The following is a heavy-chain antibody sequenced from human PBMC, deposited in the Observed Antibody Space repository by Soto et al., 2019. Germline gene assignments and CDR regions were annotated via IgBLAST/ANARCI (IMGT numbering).Heavy chain of an antibody. D-gene: IGHD3-22*01. V-gene: IGHV3-23*01. J-gene: IGHJ4*02. Sequence: GGSLRLSCVVSDFNFNNAWMNWVRQAPGKGLEWVSAISGSGGSTYYADSVKGRFTISRDNSKNTLYLQMNSLRAEDTAVYYCAKDGLYDNFDYWGQGTLVTVSS. CDR2: ISGSGGST. CDR3: AKDGLYDNFDY. CDR1: DFNFNNAW.